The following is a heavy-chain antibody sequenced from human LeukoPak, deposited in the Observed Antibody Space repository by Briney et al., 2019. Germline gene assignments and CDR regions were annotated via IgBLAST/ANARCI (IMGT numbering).Heavy chain of an antibody. CDR3: AREEMATISGENWFDP. CDR2: INPNSGGT. D-gene: IGHD5-24*01. J-gene: IGHJ5*02. V-gene: IGHV1-2*02. CDR1: GYTFTVYY. Sequence: ASVKVSCKASGYTFTVYYMHWVRQAPGQGVEWMGWINPNSGGTNYAQKFQGRVTMTRDTSISTAYMELSRLRSDDTAVYYCAREEMATISGENWFDPWGQGTLVTVSS.